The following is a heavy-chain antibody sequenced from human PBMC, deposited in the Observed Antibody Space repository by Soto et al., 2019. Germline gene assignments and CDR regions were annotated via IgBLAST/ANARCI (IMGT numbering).Heavy chain of an antibody. CDR1: GFTFSSYS. V-gene: IGHV3-23*01. CDR3: AKDFTRDSGWDIDY. D-gene: IGHD3-10*01. J-gene: IGHJ4*02. CDR2: IYTGSGNT. Sequence: EVHLLESGGGLVQPGGSLRLSCAASGFTFSSYSMSWVRQAPGKGLEWFSSIYTGSGNTLYSASVKGRFTISRDNSENTLHLQMNTLRAEDTAMYYCAKDFTRDSGWDIDYWGQGTLVTVSS.